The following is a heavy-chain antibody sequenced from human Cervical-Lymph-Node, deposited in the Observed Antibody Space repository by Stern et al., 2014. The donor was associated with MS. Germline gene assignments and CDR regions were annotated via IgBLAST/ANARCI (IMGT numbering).Heavy chain of an antibody. V-gene: IGHV7-4-1*02. J-gene: IGHJ4*02. CDR3: ARGISMIVVDMGY. Sequence: QVQLVQTGSELKKPGASVKVSCKASGYSFSSYAMNRVRQAPGQGLECMGWIITHAGNATYAQGFTGRFVFSLDASVSAAYMQISSLKAEDTAVYYCARGISMIVVDMGYWGQGTLVTVSS. D-gene: IGHD3-22*01. CDR2: IITHAGNA. CDR1: GYSFSSYA.